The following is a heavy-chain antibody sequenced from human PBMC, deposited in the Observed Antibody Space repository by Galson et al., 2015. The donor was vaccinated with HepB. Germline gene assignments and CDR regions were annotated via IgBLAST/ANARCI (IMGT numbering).Heavy chain of an antibody. Sequence: SLRLSCAASGFTFSTYSMNWVRQAPGKGLELVSSISSSSSYIYYADSVKGRFTISRDNAKNSLYLQMNSLRAEDTAVYYCARDGSHAFDIWGQGTMVTVSS. J-gene: IGHJ3*02. CDR3: ARDGSHAFDI. CDR2: ISSSSSYI. V-gene: IGHV3-21*01. CDR1: GFTFSTYS. D-gene: IGHD1-1*01.